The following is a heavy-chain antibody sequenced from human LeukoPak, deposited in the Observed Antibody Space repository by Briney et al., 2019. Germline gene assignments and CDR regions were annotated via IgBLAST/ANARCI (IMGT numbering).Heavy chain of an antibody. J-gene: IGHJ4*02. CDR1: GYTFTSYA. V-gene: IGHV1-3*01. CDR2: INAGNGNK. Sequence: ASVTVSCKSSGYTFTSYAMHWLRQAPGQRLEWMGWINAGNGNKKYSQKFQCRVTITRDTSASTAYMELSSLRSEDTAVYYCGRGFLGGFGDYWGQGTLVTVSS. CDR3: GRGFLGGFGDY. D-gene: IGHD3-10*01.